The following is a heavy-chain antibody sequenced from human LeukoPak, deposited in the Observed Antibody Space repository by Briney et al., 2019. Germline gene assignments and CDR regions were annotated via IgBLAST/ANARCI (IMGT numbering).Heavy chain of an antibody. CDR1: GGSFSGYY. CDR2: INHSGST. V-gene: IGHV4-34*01. J-gene: IGHJ4*02. D-gene: IGHD3-10*01. CDR3: ARSPNYYGSGSLASDWVGFDY. Sequence: PSETLSLTCAVYGGSFSGYYWSWIRQPPGKGLEWIGEINHSGSTNYNPSLKSRVTISVDKSKNQFSLKLSSVTAADTAVYYCARSPNYYGSGSLASDWVGFDYWGQGTLVTVSS.